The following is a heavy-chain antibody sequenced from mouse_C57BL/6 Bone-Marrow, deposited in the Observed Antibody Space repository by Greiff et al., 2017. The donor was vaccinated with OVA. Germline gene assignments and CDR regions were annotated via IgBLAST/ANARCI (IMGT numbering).Heavy chain of an antibody. V-gene: IGHV1-55*01. CDR2: IYPGSGST. D-gene: IGHD1-1*01. J-gene: IGHJ3*01. CDR1: GYTFTSYW. Sequence: QVQLQQPGAELVKPGASVKMSCKASGYTFTSYWITWVKQRPGQGLEWIGDIYPGSGSTNYNEKFKSKATLTVDTSSSTAYMQLSSLTSEDSAVYYCARGGMSYYGSSYEAYWGQGTLVTVSA. CDR3: ARGGMSYYGSSYEAY.